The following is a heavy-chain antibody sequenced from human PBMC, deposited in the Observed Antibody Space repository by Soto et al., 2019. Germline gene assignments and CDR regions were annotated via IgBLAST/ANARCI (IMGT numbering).Heavy chain of an antibody. J-gene: IGHJ4*02. CDR3: ARRWYSSGWHTDY. V-gene: IGHV3-72*01. CDR1: GFTCSAHY. CDR2: SRDKGNSYST. Sequence: EVQLVESGGGLVQPGGSLRLSCVASGFTCSAHYMDWVRQAPGKGREWVGLSRDKGNSYSTEYAASVKGRFTVSRDDSKNSLYLQMNSLKSEDTAVYYCARRWYSSGWHTDYWGQGTLVTVSS. D-gene: IGHD6-19*01.